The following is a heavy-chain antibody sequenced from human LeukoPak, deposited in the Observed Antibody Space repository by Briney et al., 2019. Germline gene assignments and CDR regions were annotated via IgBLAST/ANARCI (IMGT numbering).Heavy chain of an antibody. CDR3: AAGFLSGYSDYGMDV. V-gene: IGHV1-58*02. J-gene: IGHJ6*02. CDR2: IVVGSGNT. CDR1: GFTFTSSA. D-gene: IGHD2-21*01. Sequence: TSVKVSCKASGFTFTSSAMQWVRQARGQRLEWIGWIVVGSGNTNYAQKFQERVTITRDMSTSTAYMELSSLRSEDTAVYYCAAGFLSGYSDYGMDVWGQGTTVTVSS.